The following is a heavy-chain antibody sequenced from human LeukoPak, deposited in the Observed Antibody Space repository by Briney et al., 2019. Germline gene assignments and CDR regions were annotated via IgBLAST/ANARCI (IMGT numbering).Heavy chain of an antibody. D-gene: IGHD2-21*01. V-gene: IGHV4-38-2*01. CDR3: ARHIRNGNWFDP. J-gene: IGHJ5*02. CDR2: IYRTGST. CDR1: GYSISSGYY. Sequence: SETLSPXGAVYGYSISSGYYWGWIRQPPGKRLDWIGSIYRTGSTCYNPAPKSRVTITLDMTKNQFPLNLSSPTAADTAIYYCARHIRNGNWFDPGGQGTLVTVSS.